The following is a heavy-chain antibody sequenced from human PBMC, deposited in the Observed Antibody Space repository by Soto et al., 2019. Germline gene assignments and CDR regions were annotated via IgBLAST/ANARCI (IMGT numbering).Heavy chain of an antibody. D-gene: IGHD3-22*01. CDR1: GGSISSGGYY. CDR3: ARGRITMIVVVLDP. CDR2: IYYSGST. Sequence: RSLTCTVSGGSISSGGYYWSWIRQHPGKGLEWIGYIYYSGSTYYNPSLKSRVTISVDTSKNQFSLKLSSVTAADTAVYYCARGRITMIVVVLDPWGQGTLVTVS. J-gene: IGHJ5*02. V-gene: IGHV4-31*03.